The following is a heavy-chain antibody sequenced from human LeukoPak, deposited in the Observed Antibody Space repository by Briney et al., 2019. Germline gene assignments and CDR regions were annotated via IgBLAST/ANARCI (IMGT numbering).Heavy chain of an antibody. V-gene: IGHV3-7*03. D-gene: IGHD3-3*01. CDR2: IKQDGSEN. CDR3: ARDQYDTWSRRGNFDS. Sequence: GGSLRLSCAASGFTFSSYWMTWVRQAPGKGLEWVANIKQDGSENYYVDSVKGRFTISRDNTKNSLYLQMNSLRVEDTAVFYCARDQYDTWSRRGNFDSWGQGTLVIVSS. CDR1: GFTFSSYW. J-gene: IGHJ4*02.